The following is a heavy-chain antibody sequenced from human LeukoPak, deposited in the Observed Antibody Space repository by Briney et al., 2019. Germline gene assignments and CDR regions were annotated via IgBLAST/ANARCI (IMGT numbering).Heavy chain of an antibody. V-gene: IGHV3-74*03. D-gene: IGHD2-2*01. CDR1: GFTFSSYW. J-gene: IGHJ4*02. Sequence: GGSLRLSCAASGFTFSSYWMHWVRQAPGKGLVWVARITSDGISTTYAESVKGRFTISRDNAKNTLYLQMNSLRAEDTAVYYCARDWYHAIGYWGQGALVTVSS. CDR3: ARDWYHAIGY. CDR2: ITSDGIST.